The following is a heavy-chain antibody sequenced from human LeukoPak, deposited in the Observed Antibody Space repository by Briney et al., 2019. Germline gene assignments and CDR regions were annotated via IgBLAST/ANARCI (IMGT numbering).Heavy chain of an antibody. CDR1: GGSISSRGYY. Sequence: SETLSLTCTVSGGSISSRGYYWGWGRQPPGTGLEWIGSVDYSGGTYSNPSLKSRVTISVDTSTNQFSLKLSSVTAVDTAVYYCARGVPYSSGHGDFDYWGQGTLVTVSS. V-gene: IGHV4-39*01. J-gene: IGHJ4*02. CDR3: ARGVPYSSGHGDFDY. D-gene: IGHD6-19*01. CDR2: VDYSGGT.